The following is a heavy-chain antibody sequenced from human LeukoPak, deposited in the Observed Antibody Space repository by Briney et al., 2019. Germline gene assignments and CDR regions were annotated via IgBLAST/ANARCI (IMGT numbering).Heavy chain of an antibody. CDR1: GFTFSSYG. V-gene: IGHV3-33*01. CDR2: IWYDGSNK. Sequence: GGSLRLSCAVSGFTFSSYGMHWVRQAPGKGLEWVAVIWYDGSNKYYADSVKGRFTISRDSSKNTLDLQMNSLRAEDTAVYYCVRVGYTNYGVDYWGQGTLVTVSS. D-gene: IGHD4-11*01. CDR3: VRVGYTNYGVDY. J-gene: IGHJ4*02.